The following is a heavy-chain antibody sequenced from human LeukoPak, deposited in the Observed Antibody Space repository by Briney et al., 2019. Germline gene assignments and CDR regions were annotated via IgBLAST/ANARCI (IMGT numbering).Heavy chain of an antibody. CDR1: GFTFSSYS. D-gene: IGHD3-10*01. V-gene: IGHV3-21*01. J-gene: IGHJ6*02. CDR2: ISSSSSYI. CDR3: ASWGTMVRGVITYYYYGMDV. Sequence: PGGSLRLSCAASGFTFSSYSMNWVRQAPGKELEWVSSISSSSSYIYYADSVKGRFTISRDNAKNSLYLQMNSLRAEDTAVYYCASWGTMVRGVITYYYYGMDVWGQGTTVTVSS.